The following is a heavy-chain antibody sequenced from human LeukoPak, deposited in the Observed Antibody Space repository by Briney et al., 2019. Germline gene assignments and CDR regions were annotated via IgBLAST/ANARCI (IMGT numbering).Heavy chain of an antibody. CDR1: GFTFSPFS. J-gene: IGHJ6*02. D-gene: IGHD2-21*02. V-gene: IGHV3-7*03. CDR3: AREGRDPDPPYYYYGMDV. Sequence: GGSLRLSCAASGFTFSPFSMNWVRQAPGKGLEWVANIKQDGSEKYYVDSVKGRFTISRDNAKNSLYLQMNSLRAEDTAVYYCAREGRDPDPPYYYYGMDVWGQGTTVTVSS. CDR2: IKQDGSEK.